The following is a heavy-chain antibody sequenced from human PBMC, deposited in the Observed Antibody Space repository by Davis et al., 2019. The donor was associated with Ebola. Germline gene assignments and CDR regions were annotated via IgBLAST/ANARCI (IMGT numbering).Heavy chain of an antibody. CDR2: VGGGGGRA. D-gene: IGHD3-10*01. V-gene: IGHV3-23*01. J-gene: IGHJ6*04. Sequence: PGGSLRLSCVASGFTFNSFAMAWVRQAPGKGLEWVSSVGGGGGRADYAESVKGRFTVSRDNSRNTLYLQMNYLRVEDTAVYYCAKGLRLPPTLFHFMGVWGKGTTVIVSS. CDR1: GFTFNSFA. CDR3: AKGLRLPPTLFHFMGV.